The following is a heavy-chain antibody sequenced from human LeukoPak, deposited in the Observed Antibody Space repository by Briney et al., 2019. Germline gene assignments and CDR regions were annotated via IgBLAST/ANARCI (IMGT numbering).Heavy chain of an antibody. J-gene: IGHJ5*02. CDR2: IYYSGST. D-gene: IGHD2-2*01. CDR3: ARVVPAANGFDP. CDR1: GGSISSGGYY. Sequence: SQTLSLTCTVSGGSISSGGYYWSWIRQHPGKGLEWIGYIYYSGSTYYNPSLKSRVTISVDTSKNQFSLKLSSVTAADTAVYYCARVVPAANGFDPWGQGTLVTVSS. V-gene: IGHV4-31*03.